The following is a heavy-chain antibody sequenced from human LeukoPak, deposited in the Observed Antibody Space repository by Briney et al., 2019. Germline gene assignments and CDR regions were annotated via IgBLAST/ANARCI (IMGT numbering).Heavy chain of an antibody. CDR1: GGSISSYY. CDR3: ARVYYSSSYDYWYFDL. J-gene: IGHJ2*01. Sequence: SETLSLTCTVSGGSISSYYWIWIRQPPGKGLEWIGYIYYSGSTNYNPSLKSRVTISVDTSKNQFSLKLSSVTAADTAVYYCARVYYSSSYDYWYFDLWGSGTLVTVSS. D-gene: IGHD6-13*01. V-gene: IGHV4-59*12. CDR2: IYYSGST.